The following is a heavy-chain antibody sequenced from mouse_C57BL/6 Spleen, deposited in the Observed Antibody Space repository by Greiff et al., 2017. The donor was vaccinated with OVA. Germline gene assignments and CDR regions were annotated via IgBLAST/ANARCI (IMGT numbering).Heavy chain of an antibody. V-gene: IGHV1-52*01. J-gene: IGHJ4*01. CDR2: IDPSDSET. CDR3: ARGDYYGSSYDAMDY. D-gene: IGHD1-1*01. CDR1: GYTFTSYW. Sequence: QVQLQQPGAELVRPGSSVKLSCKASGYTFTSYWMHWVKQRPIQGLEWIGNIDPSDSETHYNQKFKDKATLTVDKSSSTAYMQLSSLTSEDYAVYYGARGDYYGSSYDAMDYWGQGTSVTVSS.